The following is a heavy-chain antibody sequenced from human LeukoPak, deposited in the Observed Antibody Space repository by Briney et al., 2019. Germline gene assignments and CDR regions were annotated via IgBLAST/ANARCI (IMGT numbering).Heavy chain of an antibody. D-gene: IGHD3-3*02. Sequence: GESLSLSAAASGFTFSSYAMMLVRQAPGKGLEWVSAISGSGGSTYYADSVKGLFTISRDNSKNSLYLQMNSLRAKDTAVYYCAKGFSNYWGQGTLVTVSS. CDR3: AKGFSNY. CDR2: ISGSGGST. V-gene: IGHV3-23*01. CDR1: GFTFSSYA. J-gene: IGHJ4*02.